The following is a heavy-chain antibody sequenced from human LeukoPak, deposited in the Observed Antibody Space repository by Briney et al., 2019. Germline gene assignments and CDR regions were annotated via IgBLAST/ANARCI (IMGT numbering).Heavy chain of an antibody. CDR1: GFTVSSNY. D-gene: IGHD4-23*01. CDR2: IYSGGST. Sequence: PGGSLRLSCAASGFTVSSNYMSWVRQAPGKGLEWVSVIYSGGSTYYADSVKGRFTTSRDNSKNTLYLQMNSLRAEDTAVYYCARERYGGNSGVDYWGQGTLVTVSS. V-gene: IGHV3-66*01. CDR3: ARERYGGNSGVDY. J-gene: IGHJ4*02.